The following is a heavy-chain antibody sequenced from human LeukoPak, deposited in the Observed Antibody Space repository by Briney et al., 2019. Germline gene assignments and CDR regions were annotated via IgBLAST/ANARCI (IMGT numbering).Heavy chain of an antibody. CDR3: ARDLSIVD. Sequence: SETLSLTCTVSGGSINSYYWSWIRQPPGKGLEWIGYIYYSGSTNYNPSLKSRVTISVDTSKNQFSLKLSSVTAADTAVYCCARDLSIVDWGQGTLVTVSS. J-gene: IGHJ4*02. CDR1: GGSINSYY. V-gene: IGHV4-59*01. D-gene: IGHD1-26*01. CDR2: IYYSGST.